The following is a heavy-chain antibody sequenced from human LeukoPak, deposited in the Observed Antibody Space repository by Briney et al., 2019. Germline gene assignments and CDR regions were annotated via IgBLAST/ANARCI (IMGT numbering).Heavy chain of an antibody. D-gene: IGHD2-21*02. CDR3: ARDPRYCGGDCYSLAFDI. Sequence: SETLSLTCTVSGYSISSGYYWGWIRPPPGKGLEWIGSIYHSGSTYYNPSLKSRVTISVDTSKNQFSLKLSSVTAADTAVYYCARDPRYCGGDCYSLAFDIWGQGTMVTVSS. V-gene: IGHV4-38-2*02. CDR1: GYSISSGYY. J-gene: IGHJ3*02. CDR2: IYHSGST.